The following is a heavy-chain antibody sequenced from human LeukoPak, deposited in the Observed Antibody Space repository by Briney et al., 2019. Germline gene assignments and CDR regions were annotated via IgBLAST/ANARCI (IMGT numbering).Heavy chain of an antibody. CDR3: AKAYSSGWYVGYYYMDV. CDR2: ISGSGGST. Sequence: GGSLRLSCAVSGFTFSSYGMNWVRQAPGKGLEWVSAISGSGGSTYYADSVKGRFTISRDNSKNTLYLQMNSLRAEDTAVYYCAKAYSSGWYVGYYYMDVWGKGTTVTVSS. CDR1: GFTFSSYG. V-gene: IGHV3-23*01. D-gene: IGHD6-19*01. J-gene: IGHJ6*03.